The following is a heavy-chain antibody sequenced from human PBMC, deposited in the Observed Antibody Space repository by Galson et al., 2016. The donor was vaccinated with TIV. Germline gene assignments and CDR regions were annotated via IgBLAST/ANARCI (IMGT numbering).Heavy chain of an antibody. V-gene: IGHV4-59*12. J-gene: IGHJ4*02. D-gene: IGHD2-21*02. CDR2: VSDSGRT. CDR1: GGSLSDYY. CDR3: ARSGFNSDWYFFTDS. Sequence: ETLSLTCSVSGGSLSDYYWNWIRQPPGEGLEWIGYVSDSGRTHYNPSLQSRITLSLDTSKIQFSLRLTSMTPADTAVYYCARSGFNSDWYFFTDSWGQGTLVTVSS.